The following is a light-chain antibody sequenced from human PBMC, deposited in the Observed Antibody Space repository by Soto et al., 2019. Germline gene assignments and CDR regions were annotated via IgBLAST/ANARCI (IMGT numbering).Light chain of an antibody. Sequence: DIQMTQSPSSVSASIGDRVTITCRASQDINIALAWFQQKPGEAPRLLIYTASSLHSGVPSRFSGSGSGTDLTLTITSLQPEDFATYYCQQGNSFPLTFGEGTKVEIK. J-gene: IGKJ4*01. CDR3: QQGNSFPLT. CDR1: QDINIA. V-gene: IGKV1-12*01. CDR2: TAS.